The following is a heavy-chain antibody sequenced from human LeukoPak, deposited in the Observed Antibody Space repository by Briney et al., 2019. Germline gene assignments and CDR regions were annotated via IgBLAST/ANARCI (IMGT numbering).Heavy chain of an antibody. Sequence: SETLSLTCSVSGGSISSSSYYWGWIRQPPGKGLEWIGSIFYSGSTYYNPSLKSRVTVSVDTSKNQFSLKLSSVTAADTAVYFCARGGLKWELLPLRARKSYYFDYWGQGTLVTVSS. CDR3: ARGGLKWELLPLRARKSYYFDY. V-gene: IGHV4-39*01. D-gene: IGHD1-26*01. CDR2: IFYSGST. CDR1: GGSISSSSYY. J-gene: IGHJ4*02.